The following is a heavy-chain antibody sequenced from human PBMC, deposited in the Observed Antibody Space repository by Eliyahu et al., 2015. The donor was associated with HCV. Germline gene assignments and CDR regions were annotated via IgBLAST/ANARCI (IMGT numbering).Heavy chain of an antibody. J-gene: IGHJ4*02. CDR1: GXTXSNYA. V-gene: IGHV3-23*01. CDR2: ISGSAGST. CDR3: AKDYNFDY. Sequence: EVQLLESGXGLVXPGGSLSXSCAASGXTXSNYAMTWVRQAPGKGLEWVSTISGSAGSTYYADSVKGRFTISRDNSKNTLYLQMNSLRAEDTAVYYCAKDYNFDYWGQGTLVTVSS. D-gene: IGHD4-11*01.